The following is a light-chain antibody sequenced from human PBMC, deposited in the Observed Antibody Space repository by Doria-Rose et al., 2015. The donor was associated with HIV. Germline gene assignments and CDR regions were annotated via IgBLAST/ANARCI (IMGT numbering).Light chain of an antibody. CDR2: GAS. J-gene: IGKJ4*01. CDR3: QQYGSSPLT. CDR1: QSVSNNY. Sequence: IVLTRSPGTLSLSPGERATLSCRASQSVSNNYLAWYQQKPGQAPRLLVYGASGRATGIPDRFSGSGSGADFTLTISRLEPEDFAVYYCQQYGSSPLTFGGGTKVEI. V-gene: IGKV3-20*01.